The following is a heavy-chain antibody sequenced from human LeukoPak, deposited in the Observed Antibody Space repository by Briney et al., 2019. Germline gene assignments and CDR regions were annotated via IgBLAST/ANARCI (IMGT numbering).Heavy chain of an antibody. CDR1: GGSISSGDYY. J-gene: IGHJ4*02. D-gene: IGHD6-13*01. V-gene: IGHV4-61*08. Sequence: SETLSLTCTVSGGSISSGDYYWSWIRQPPGKGLEWIGYIYYSGSTNYNPSLKSRVTISVDTSKNQFSLKLSSVTAADTAVYYCARDPDSSSWYYFDYWGQGTLVTVSS. CDR2: IYYSGST. CDR3: ARDPDSSSWYYFDY.